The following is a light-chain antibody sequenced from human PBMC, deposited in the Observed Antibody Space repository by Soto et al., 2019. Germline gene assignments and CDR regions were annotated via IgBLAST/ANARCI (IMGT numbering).Light chain of an antibody. CDR2: AAS. CDR3: QQSYGTPRT. J-gene: IGKJ1*01. Sequence: DIQMTQSPSTLSASVGDRVTITCRASQSINDWLAWYQQKPGKAPKLLMHAASSLDRGVPSRFSGSGSGTDFTLTISSLQPEDFATYYCQQSYGTPRTFGQGTKL. V-gene: IGKV1-39*01. CDR1: QSINDW.